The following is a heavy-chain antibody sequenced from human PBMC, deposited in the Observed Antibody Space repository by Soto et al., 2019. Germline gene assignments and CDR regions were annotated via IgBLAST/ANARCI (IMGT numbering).Heavy chain of an antibody. Sequence: QLQLQESGPGLVKPSETLSLTCTVSGGSISSINYYWGWIRQPPGKALDWIGSIYYSGSTYYNPSLKSRVTISVDTSKNQFSLKLSSVTAADTAVYYCARHSPVGCSGGSCYSRVYFDYWGQGTLVTVSS. J-gene: IGHJ4*02. CDR1: GGSISSINYY. V-gene: IGHV4-39*01. D-gene: IGHD2-15*01. CDR2: IYYSGST. CDR3: ARHSPVGCSGGSCYSRVYFDY.